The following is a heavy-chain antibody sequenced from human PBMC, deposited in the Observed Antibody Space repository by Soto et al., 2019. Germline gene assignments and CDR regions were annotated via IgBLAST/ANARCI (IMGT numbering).Heavy chain of an antibody. CDR1: GCSISSYY. CDR2: IYYSGST. Sequence: PSETLSLTCPFSGCSISSYYWGWIRQPPGKGLEWIGYIYYSGSTNYNPSLKSRVTISVDTSKNQFSLKLSSVTAADTAVYYCARPHGGSSGWDNWFDPWGQGTLVTVSS. D-gene: IGHD6-25*01. V-gene: IGHV4-59*01. J-gene: IGHJ5*02. CDR3: ARPHGGSSGWDNWFDP.